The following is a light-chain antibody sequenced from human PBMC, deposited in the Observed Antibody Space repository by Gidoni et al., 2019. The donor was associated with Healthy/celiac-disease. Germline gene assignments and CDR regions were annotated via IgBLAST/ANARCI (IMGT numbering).Light chain of an antibody. CDR3: QSADSSGTWV. CDR2: KGS. V-gene: IGLV3-25*03. Sequence: SYELTQPPSVSVSPGQTARITCSGDALPKQYAYWYQQKPGQAPVLVIYKGSERPSGIPERLSGSSSGTTVPLTISGVQAEDEADYYCQSADSSGTWVFGGGTKLTVL. J-gene: IGLJ3*02. CDR1: ALPKQY.